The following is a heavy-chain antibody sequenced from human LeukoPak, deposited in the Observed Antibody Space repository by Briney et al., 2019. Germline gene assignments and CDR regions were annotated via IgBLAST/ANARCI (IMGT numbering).Heavy chain of an antibody. J-gene: IGHJ6*03. V-gene: IGHV1-8*01. CDR1: GYTFTSYD. CDR3: AYQSRGSIAAVDYYYYYMDV. Sequence: GASVKVSCKASGYTFTSYDINWVRQATGQGLEWMGWMNPNSGNTGYAQKFQGRVTITTDESTSTAYMELSSLRSEDTAVYYCAYQSRGSIAAVDYYYYYMDVWGKGTTVTVSS. CDR2: MNPNSGNT. D-gene: IGHD6-6*01.